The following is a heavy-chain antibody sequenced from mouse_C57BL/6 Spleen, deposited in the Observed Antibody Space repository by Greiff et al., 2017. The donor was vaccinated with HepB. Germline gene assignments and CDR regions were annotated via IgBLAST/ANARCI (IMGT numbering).Heavy chain of an antibody. Sequence: EVQLVESGGGLVKPGGSLKLSCAASGFSFSSYTMSWVRQTPEKRLEWVATISGGGGNTYYPDRVKGRFTISRDNAKNTLYLQMSSLRSDDTALYYCAGLWQEPLFAYWGQGTLVTVSA. CDR1: GFSFSSYT. CDR2: ISGGGGNT. D-gene: IGHD6-1*01. V-gene: IGHV5-9*01. J-gene: IGHJ3*01. CDR3: AGLWQEPLFAY.